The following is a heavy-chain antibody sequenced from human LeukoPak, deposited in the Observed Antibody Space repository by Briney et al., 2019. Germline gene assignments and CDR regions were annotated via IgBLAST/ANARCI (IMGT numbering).Heavy chain of an antibody. V-gene: IGHV3-23*01. Sequence: GGSLRLSCAASGFTLSSYAMSWVRQAPGKGLEWVSGVSGSGGSTYYADSVKGRFTISRDNSKNTLYLQMNSLRAEDTAVYYCAKDLDIVATITGNWGQGTLVTVSS. CDR1: GFTLSSYA. J-gene: IGHJ4*02. CDR3: AKDLDIVATITGN. D-gene: IGHD5-12*01. CDR2: VSGSGGST.